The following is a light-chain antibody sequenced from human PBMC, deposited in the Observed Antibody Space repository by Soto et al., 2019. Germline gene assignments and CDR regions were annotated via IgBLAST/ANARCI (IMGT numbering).Light chain of an antibody. V-gene: IGKV3-11*01. CDR2: DAS. CDR1: QSVSSY. CDR3: QQRSNWPSIT. J-gene: IGKJ5*01. Sequence: VLTQSQAALSLSPGERATLSCRASQSVSSYLAWYQQKTGQAPRLLIHDASNRATGIPARFSGSGSGTDFTLTISSLEPEDFAVYYCQQRSNWPSITFGQGTRLEIK.